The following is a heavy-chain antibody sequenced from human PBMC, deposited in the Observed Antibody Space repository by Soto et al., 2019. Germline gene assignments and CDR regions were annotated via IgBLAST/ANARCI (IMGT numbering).Heavy chain of an antibody. V-gene: IGHV1-2*04. CDR1: GYTFTGYY. CDR2: INPNSGGT. J-gene: IGHJ6*02. CDR3: ARVGAIQRSDPYYYYGMDV. D-gene: IGHD5-18*01. Sequence: AASVKVSCKASGYTFTGYYMHWVRQAPGQGLEWMGWINPNSGGTNYAQKFQGWVTMTRDTSISTAYMELSRLRSDDTAVYYCARVGAIQRSDPYYYYGMDVWGQGTTVTVSS.